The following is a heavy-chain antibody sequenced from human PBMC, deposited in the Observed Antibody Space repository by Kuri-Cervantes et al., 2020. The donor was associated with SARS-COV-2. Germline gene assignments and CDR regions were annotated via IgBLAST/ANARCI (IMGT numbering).Heavy chain of an antibody. V-gene: IGHV1-2*04. CDR2: INPNSGGT. J-gene: IGHJ6*02. D-gene: IGHD5-18*01. CDR1: GYTFAGYY. CDR3: ARDLIRGYSYGFFGMDV. Sequence: ASVKVSCKASGYTFAGYYMHWVRQAPGQGLEGMGWINPNSGGTNYAQKFQGWVTMTRDTSISTAYMGVSRLRSDETAVYYCARDLIRGYSYGFFGMDVWGQGTTVTVSS.